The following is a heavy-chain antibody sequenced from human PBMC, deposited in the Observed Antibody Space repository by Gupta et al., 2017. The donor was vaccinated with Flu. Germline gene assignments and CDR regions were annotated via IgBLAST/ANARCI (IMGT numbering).Heavy chain of an antibody. Sequence: EVQLVESGGGLVKPGGSLRLSCAGSGFTFSSYSMNWVRQALGKGLEWVSSISTSSSFIYYADSVKGRFTISRDNAKNSLYLQMNSLRAEDTAVYYCARDVCSGGSCYSSDYWGQGTLVTVSS. CDR1: GFTFSSYS. V-gene: IGHV3-21*01. D-gene: IGHD2-15*01. CDR3: ARDVCSGGSCYSSDY. CDR2: ISTSSSFI. J-gene: IGHJ4*02.